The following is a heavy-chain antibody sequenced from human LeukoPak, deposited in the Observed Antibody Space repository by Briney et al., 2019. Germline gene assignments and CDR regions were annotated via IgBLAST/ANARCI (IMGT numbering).Heavy chain of an antibody. Sequence: GASVKVSCKASGGTFSSYAISWVRQAPGQGLEWMGGIIPIFGTANYAQKFQGRVTITTDESTSTAYMELSSLRSEDTAVYYCARAKGRDGYNRFDYWGQGTLVTVSS. CDR1: GGTFSSYA. D-gene: IGHD5-24*01. CDR2: IIPIFGTA. V-gene: IGHV1-69*05. J-gene: IGHJ4*02. CDR3: ARAKGRDGYNRFDY.